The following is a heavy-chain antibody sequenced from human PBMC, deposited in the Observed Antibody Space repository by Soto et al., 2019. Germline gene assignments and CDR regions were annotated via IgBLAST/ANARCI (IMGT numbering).Heavy chain of an antibody. CDR1: GFTFSSYE. V-gene: IGHV3-48*03. CDR3: ALRGATSGGFDP. CDR2: ISSSGSTI. D-gene: IGHD3-10*01. J-gene: IGHJ5*02. Sequence: VQLVESGGGVVQPGRSLRLSCAASGFTFSSYEMNWVRQAPGKGLEWVSYISSSGSTIYYADSVKGRFTISRDNAKNSLYLQMNSLRAEDTAVYYCALRGATSGGFDPWGQGTLVTVSS.